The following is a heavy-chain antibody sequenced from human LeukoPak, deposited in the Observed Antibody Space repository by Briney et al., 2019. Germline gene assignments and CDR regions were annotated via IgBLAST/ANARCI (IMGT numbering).Heavy chain of an antibody. J-gene: IGHJ4*02. CDR2: RHYSGTT. CDR1: GGSMNNNY. Sequence: PSETLSLTCTVSGGSMNNNYWSWIRQPRGKGLEWIGYRHYSGTTDYNPSLRSRVTISIDTSKNQFSLRVTSVTAADTAVYYCGRSSPVPEYWGQGTLVTVSS. D-gene: IGHD3-10*02. CDR3: GRSSPVPEY. V-gene: IGHV4-59*01.